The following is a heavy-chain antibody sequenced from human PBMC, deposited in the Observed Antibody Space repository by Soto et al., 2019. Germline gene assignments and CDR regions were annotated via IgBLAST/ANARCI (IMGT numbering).Heavy chain of an antibody. V-gene: IGHV1-18*01. D-gene: IGHD3-22*01. CDR3: ARSYDSSGYYGFDY. CDR2: ISAYNGNT. Sequence: ASVKVSCKASGYTFTSYGISWVRQAPGQGLEWMGWISAYNGNTNYAQKLQGRVTMTTDTSTSTAYMELRSLRSDDTAVYYCARSYDSSGYYGFDYWGQGTLVTVSS. J-gene: IGHJ4*02. CDR1: GYTFTSYG.